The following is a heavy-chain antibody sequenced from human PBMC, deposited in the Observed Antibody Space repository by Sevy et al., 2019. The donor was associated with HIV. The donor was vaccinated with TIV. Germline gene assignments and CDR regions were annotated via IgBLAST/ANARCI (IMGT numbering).Heavy chain of an antibody. V-gene: IGHV3-23*01. CDR3: AKWFGVATNYYYYYMDV. Sequence: GSLRLSCAASGFTFSSYAMSWVRQAPGNGLDWVSAISGSGGSTYYADSVKGRFTISRDNSKNTRYLQMNSLRAEDTAVYYCAKWFGVATNYYYYYMDVWGKGTTVTVSS. CDR1: GFTFSSYA. CDR2: ISGSGGST. D-gene: IGHD3-3*01. J-gene: IGHJ6*03.